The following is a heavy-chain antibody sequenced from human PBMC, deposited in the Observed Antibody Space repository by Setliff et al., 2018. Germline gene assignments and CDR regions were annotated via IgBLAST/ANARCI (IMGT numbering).Heavy chain of an antibody. CDR1: GDSISSGSYY. CDR2: VYTSGST. V-gene: IGHV4-61*01. J-gene: IGHJ6*03. Sequence: SETLSLTCTVSGDSISSGSYYWSWIRQPPGKGLEWIGYVYTSGSTNYNPSLKGRVTMTSDTSRNQLSLKLTSVSAADTAIYYCARSSYYASGNSHNYYMDVWGKGTAVTVSS. CDR3: ARSSYYASGNSHNYYMDV. D-gene: IGHD3-10*01.